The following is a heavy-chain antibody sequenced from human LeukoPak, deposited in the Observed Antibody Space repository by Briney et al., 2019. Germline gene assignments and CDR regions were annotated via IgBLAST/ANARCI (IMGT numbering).Heavy chain of an antibody. CDR3: ARVEKKSSSWYGQGLNWFAP. CDR2: INHSGST. V-gene: IGHV4-34*01. J-gene: IGHJ5*02. CDR1: GGSFSGYH. D-gene: IGHD6-13*01. Sequence: PSETLSLTCAVYGGSFSGYHWSWIRQPPGKGLEWIGEINHSGSTNYNPPLKSRVTISVDTSKNQFSLKLTSVTAADTAVYYCARVEKKSSSWYGQGLNWFAPWGQGTLVTVSS.